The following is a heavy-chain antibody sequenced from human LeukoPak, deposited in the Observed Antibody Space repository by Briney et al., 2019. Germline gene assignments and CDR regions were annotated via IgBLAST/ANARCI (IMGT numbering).Heavy chain of an antibody. J-gene: IGHJ6*04. Sequence: GGSLRLSCAASGFTFSSYAMHWVRQAPGKGLEWVAVISYDGSNKYYADSVKGRFTISRDNSKNTLYLQMNSLRAEDTAVYYCARGGPKIRITIFGVALDVWGKGTTVTVSS. CDR1: GFTFSSYA. CDR3: ARGGPKIRITIFGVALDV. CDR2: ISYDGSNK. D-gene: IGHD3-3*01. V-gene: IGHV3-30-3*01.